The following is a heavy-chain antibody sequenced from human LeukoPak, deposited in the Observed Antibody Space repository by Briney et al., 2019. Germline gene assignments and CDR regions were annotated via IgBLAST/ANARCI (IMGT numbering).Heavy chain of an antibody. CDR3: TTLTRIAAAGFFADYYYMDV. J-gene: IGHJ6*03. D-gene: IGHD6-13*01. CDR2: IKSKTDGGTT. Sequence: GGSLRLSCAASGFTFSNAWMSWVRQAPGKGLEWVGRIKSKTDGGTTEYAAHVKGRFTISRDDSKNTLYLQMNSLKTEDTAVYYCTTLTRIAAAGFFADYYYMDVWGKGTTVTVSS. V-gene: IGHV3-15*01. CDR1: GFTFSNAW.